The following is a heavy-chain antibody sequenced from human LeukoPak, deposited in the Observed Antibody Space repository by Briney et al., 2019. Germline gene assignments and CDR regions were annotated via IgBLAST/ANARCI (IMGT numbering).Heavy chain of an antibody. J-gene: IGHJ4*02. CDR3: ARAGDSYGYFDY. CDR1: RYSFTSYW. D-gene: IGHD5-18*01. V-gene: IGHV5-51*03. Sequence: KPGESLKISCKGSRYSFTSYWIAWVRQMPGKGLEWMGIISPGDSDTRYSPSFRGQVTISADKSISTAYLQWSSLKASDTAIYFCARAGDSYGYFDYWGQGTLVTVSS. CDR2: ISPGDSDT.